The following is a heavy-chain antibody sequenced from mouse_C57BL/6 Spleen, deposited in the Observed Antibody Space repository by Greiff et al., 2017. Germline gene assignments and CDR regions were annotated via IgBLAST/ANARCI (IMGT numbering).Heavy chain of an antibody. CDR1: GFTFSSYA. CDR2: ISDGGSYT. CDR3: ARAYDGYYEFAY. J-gene: IGHJ3*01. V-gene: IGHV5-4*03. Sequence: EVKLMESGGGLVKPGGSLKLSCAASGFTFSSYAMSWVRQTPEKRLVWVATISDGGSYTYYPDNVKGRFTISRDNAKNNLYLQMRHLKSEDTAMYYCARAYDGYYEFAYWGQGTLVTVSA. D-gene: IGHD2-3*01.